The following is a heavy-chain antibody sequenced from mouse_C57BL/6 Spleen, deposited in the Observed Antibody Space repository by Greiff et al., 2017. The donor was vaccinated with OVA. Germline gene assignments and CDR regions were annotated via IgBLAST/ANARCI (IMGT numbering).Heavy chain of an antibody. V-gene: IGHV1-54*01. Sequence: QVQLQQSGAELVRPGTSVKVSCKASGYALTNYLIEWVKQRPGQGLEWIGVINPGSGGTNYNEKFKGKATLTADKSSSTAYMQLSSLTSEDSAVYVCAREGSSYAMDYWGQGTSVTVSS. CDR2: INPGSGGT. CDR1: GYALTNYL. CDR3: AREGSSYAMDY. D-gene: IGHD1-1*01. J-gene: IGHJ4*01.